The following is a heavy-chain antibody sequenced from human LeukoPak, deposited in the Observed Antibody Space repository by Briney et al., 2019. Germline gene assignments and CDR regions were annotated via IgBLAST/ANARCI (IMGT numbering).Heavy chain of an antibody. CDR2: VHPSEGT. CDR3: TTSSGWYSLNY. CDR1: GGSVSHSNW. D-gene: IGHD1-26*01. Sequence: SETLSLTCAVSGGSVSHSNWWTWVRQSPGKGLEWIGEVHPSEGTNYNPSLKSRVTISLDNSKNQFSLKLNSVTAADTAVYYCTTSSGWYSLNYWGQGVLITVSS. V-gene: IGHV4-4*02. J-gene: IGHJ4*02.